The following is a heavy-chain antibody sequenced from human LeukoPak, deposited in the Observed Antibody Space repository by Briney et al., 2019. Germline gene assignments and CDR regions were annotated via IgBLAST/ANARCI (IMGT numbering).Heavy chain of an antibody. J-gene: IGHJ3*02. CDR3: ARRYSGYGNAFDI. CDR2: IYSSGST. Sequence: SETPSLTCTVSGGSISSYYWSWIRQPPGKGLEWIGYIYSSGSTNYSPSLKSRVTISVDTSKNQFSLKLYSVTAADTAVYYCARRYSGYGNAFDIWGQGTMVTVSS. CDR1: GGSISSYY. V-gene: IGHV4-59*08. D-gene: IGHD5-12*01.